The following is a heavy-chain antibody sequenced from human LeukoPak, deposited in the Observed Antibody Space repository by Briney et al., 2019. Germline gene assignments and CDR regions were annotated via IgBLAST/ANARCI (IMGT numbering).Heavy chain of an antibody. CDR1: GFTVSNKY. Sequence: GGSLRLSCAASGFTVSNKYMTWVRQAPGKGLEWVSLIYSDGRTYYADSVKGRCTISRDNSKNTLYLQMNSLRAEDTAVYYCARSSRELRGYAPWEVMPPFDYWGQGTLVTVSS. CDR3: ARSSRELRGYAPWEVMPPFDY. D-gene: IGHD4-23*01. J-gene: IGHJ4*02. V-gene: IGHV3-53*01. CDR2: IYSDGRT.